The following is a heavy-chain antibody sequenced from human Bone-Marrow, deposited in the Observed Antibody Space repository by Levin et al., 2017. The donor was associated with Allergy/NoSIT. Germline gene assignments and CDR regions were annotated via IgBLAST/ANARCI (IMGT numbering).Heavy chain of an antibody. CDR3: ARDLGVFATTYHSWYFDV. Sequence: PGGSLRLSCAASGFTFSNYALHWVRRAPGKGLEWVGLISYDGGDKYYAGSVKGRFTISRDNSKNTLYLQMHSLRAEDTAVFYCARDLGVFATTYHSWYFDVWGRGTLVTVSP. CDR2: ISYDGGDK. V-gene: IGHV3-30-3*01. J-gene: IGHJ2*01. CDR1: GFTFSNYA. D-gene: IGHD1-1*01.